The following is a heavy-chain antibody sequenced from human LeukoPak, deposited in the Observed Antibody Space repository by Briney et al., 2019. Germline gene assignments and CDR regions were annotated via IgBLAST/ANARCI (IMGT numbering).Heavy chain of an antibody. V-gene: IGHV4-34*01. Sequence: PSETLSLTCAVHGGSFSGYYWSWIRQPPGKGLEWIGEINHSGSTNYNPSLKSRVTISVDTSKNQFSLKLSSVTAADTAVYYCASNDPITMVRGVVALDYWGQGTLVTVSS. D-gene: IGHD3-10*01. CDR1: GGSFSGYY. CDR2: INHSGST. CDR3: ASNDPITMVRGVVALDY. J-gene: IGHJ4*02.